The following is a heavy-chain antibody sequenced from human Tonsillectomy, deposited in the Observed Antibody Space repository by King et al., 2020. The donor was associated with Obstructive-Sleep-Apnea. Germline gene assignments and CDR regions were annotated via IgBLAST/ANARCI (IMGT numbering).Heavy chain of an antibody. D-gene: IGHD6-13*01. V-gene: IGHV4-39*07. CDR2: IYYSGRT. CDR1: GGSISSGSYF. CDR3: AREGAAGTNWFDP. Sequence: QLQESGPGLVKPSETLSLTCTVSGGSISSGSYFWGWIRQPPGKGLEWIGNIYYSGRTYYNSSLKSRVTISVDTSKNQFSLKLSSVTAADTAVYYCAREGAAGTNWFDPWGQGTLVTVSS. J-gene: IGHJ5*02.